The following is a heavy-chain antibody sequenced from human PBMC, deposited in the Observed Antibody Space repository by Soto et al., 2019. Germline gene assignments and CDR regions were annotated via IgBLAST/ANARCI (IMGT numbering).Heavy chain of an antibody. CDR1: GGTFSSYA. D-gene: IGHD3-10*01. CDR2: IIPIFGTA. V-gene: IGHV1-69*01. J-gene: IGHJ4*02. CDR3: ARVRTMVRGVRAPYCFDY. Sequence: QVQLVQSGAEVKKPGSSVKVSCKASGGTFSSYAISWVRQAPGQGLEWMGGIIPIFGTANYAQKFQGRVTITADESPSTAYMELSSLRSEDTAVYYWARVRTMVRGVRAPYCFDYWGQGTLVTVSS.